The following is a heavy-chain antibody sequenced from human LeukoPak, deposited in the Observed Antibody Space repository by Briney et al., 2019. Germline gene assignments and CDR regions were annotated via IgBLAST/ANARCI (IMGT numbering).Heavy chain of an antibody. Sequence: SETLSLTRTVSVGSISSYYWSWIREPAGKGLEWSGRIYTSGSANYNPSLKSRVTMSVDTSKNQISLKLSSVTAADTAVYFFARAVGRGQYNWFDPWGQGTLVTVSS. CDR1: VGSISSYY. CDR3: ARAVGRGQYNWFDP. CDR2: IYTSGSA. V-gene: IGHV4-4*07. D-gene: IGHD3-10*01. J-gene: IGHJ5*02.